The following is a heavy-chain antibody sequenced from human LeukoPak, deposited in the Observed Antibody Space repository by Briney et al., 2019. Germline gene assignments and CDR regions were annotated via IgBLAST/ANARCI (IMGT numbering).Heavy chain of an antibody. V-gene: IGHV4-39*01. CDR1: GGSISSSSYY. Sequence: PSETLSLTCTVSGGSISSSSYYWGWIRQPPGKGLEWIGNIYYIGSTYYNPSLKSRVTISVDTSKNQFSLKLSSVTAADTAVYYCARHIGGRYYYYYMDVWGKGTTVTVSS. D-gene: IGHD3-16*02. J-gene: IGHJ6*03. CDR3: ARHIGGRYYYYYMDV. CDR2: IYYIGST.